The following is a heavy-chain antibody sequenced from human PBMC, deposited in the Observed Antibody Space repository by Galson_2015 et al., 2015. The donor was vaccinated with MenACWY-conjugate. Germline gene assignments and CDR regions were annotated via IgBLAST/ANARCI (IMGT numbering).Heavy chain of an antibody. Sequence: SVKVSCKASGYTFTHYAMNWVRQAPGQGLEWMGWINTNTENPTYAQGFTGRFVFSLDTSVDTAYLQISGLTAEDTALYYCARSVTYFDLWRGVYTGYYFDYWGQGTLVTVSS. CDR2: INTNTENP. J-gene: IGHJ4*02. CDR1: GYTFTHYA. V-gene: IGHV7-4-1*02. CDR3: ARSVTYFDLWRGVYTGYYFDY. D-gene: IGHD3-3*01.